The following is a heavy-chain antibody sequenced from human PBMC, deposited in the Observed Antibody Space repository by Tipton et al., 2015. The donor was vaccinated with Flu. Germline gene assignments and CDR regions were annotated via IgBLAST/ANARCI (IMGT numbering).Heavy chain of an antibody. V-gene: IGHV4-59*01. J-gene: IGHJ4*02. D-gene: IGHD3-22*01. CDR1: GCSISTYH. Sequence: TLSLTCPVSGCSISTYHWSWIRQPPGKGLEWIGFINYNGGTDYNPSLKSRVTITVDTSKNQFSLRLSSATAADTAGYYWARAPYSDYDTSGSSFDYWGQGTLVTVSS. CDR3: ARAPYSDYDTSGSSFDY. CDR2: INYNGGT.